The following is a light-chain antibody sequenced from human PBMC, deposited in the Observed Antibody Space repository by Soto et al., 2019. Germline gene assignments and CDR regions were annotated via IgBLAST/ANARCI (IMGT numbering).Light chain of an antibody. CDR1: QSVSNN. J-gene: IGKJ5*01. Sequence: EIVMTQSPVTLSVSPGERATLSCRASQSVSNNLAWYQQKPGQAPRLLIYGVSTRATGIPARFSGSGSGTEFTLTISSLQSEDFAVYYCQQYKNFITFGQGTRLELK. CDR3: QQYKNFIT. V-gene: IGKV3-15*01. CDR2: GVS.